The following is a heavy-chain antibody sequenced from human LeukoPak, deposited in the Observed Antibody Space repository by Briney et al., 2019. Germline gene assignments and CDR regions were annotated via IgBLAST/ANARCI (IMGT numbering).Heavy chain of an antibody. D-gene: IGHD4-17*01. CDR2: ISGSGGST. CDR1: GFTFSSYA. CDR3: AKDLFPTTVKYYFDY. Sequence: PGGSLRLSCAASGFTFSSYAMNWVRQAPGKGLEWVSLISGSGGSTYYADSVKGRFTISRDNSKNTLYLQMNSLRAEDTAVYYCAKDLFPTTVKYYFDYWGQGTLVTVSS. J-gene: IGHJ4*02. V-gene: IGHV3-23*01.